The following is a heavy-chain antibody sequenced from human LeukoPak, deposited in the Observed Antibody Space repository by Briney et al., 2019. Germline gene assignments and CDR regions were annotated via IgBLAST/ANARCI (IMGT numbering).Heavy chain of an antibody. J-gene: IGHJ4*02. CDR2: IFYSGST. CDR3: ARQRQWLAGDYFDY. CDR1: GGSIGISAYY. Sequence: SETLSLTCTVSGGSIGISAYYWGWIRQPPGKGLEWIGSIFYSGSTYYNPSLKSRVTISLDTSKNQFSLRLSSVTAADTAVYYCARQRQWLAGDYFDYWGQGTLVTVSS. D-gene: IGHD6-19*01. V-gene: IGHV4-39*01.